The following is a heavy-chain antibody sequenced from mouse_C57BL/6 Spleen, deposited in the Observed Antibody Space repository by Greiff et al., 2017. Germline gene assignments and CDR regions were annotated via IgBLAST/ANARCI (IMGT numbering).Heavy chain of an antibody. V-gene: IGHV1-55*01. J-gene: IGHJ3*01. CDR2: IYPGSGST. D-gene: IGHD1-1*01. CDR3: ARYDYGSSYSAWFAY. CDR1: GYTFTSYW. Sequence: QVQLQQPGAELVKPGASVKMSCKASGYTFTSYWITWVKQRPGQGLEWIGDIYPGSGSTNYNEKFKSKATLTVDTSSSTAYMQLSSLTSEYSAVYYCARYDYGSSYSAWFAYWGQGTLVTVSA.